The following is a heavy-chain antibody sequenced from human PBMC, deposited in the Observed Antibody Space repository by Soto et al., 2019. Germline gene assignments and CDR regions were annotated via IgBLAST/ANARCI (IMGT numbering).Heavy chain of an antibody. J-gene: IGHJ6*02. CDR2: IWYDGSNK. CDR3: ARDRPQPTGYYYGMDV. V-gene: IGHV3-33*01. D-gene: IGHD1-1*01. Sequence: GGSLRLSCAASGFTFSSYGMHWVRQAPGKGLEWVAVIWYDGSNKYYADSVKGRFTISRDNSKNTLYLQMNSLRAEDTAVYYCARDRPQPTGYYYGMDVWCQGTTVTVSS. CDR1: GFTFSSYG.